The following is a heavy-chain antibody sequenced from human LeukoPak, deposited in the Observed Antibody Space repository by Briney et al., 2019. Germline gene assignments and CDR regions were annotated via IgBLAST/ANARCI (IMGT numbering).Heavy chain of an antibody. J-gene: IGHJ3*02. Sequence: SQTLSLTCTVSGDSISSDTYCWNWIRQSAGKGLEWIGRIYTSGDTYYNPSLKSRVTISVDTSKNQFSLKLTSVTAADAAMYYCAREYRSGYFYVHDAFDMSGQGTMVIVSS. CDR2: IYTSGDT. V-gene: IGHV4-61*02. CDR1: GDSISSDTYC. D-gene: IGHD3-22*01. CDR3: AREYRSGYFYVHDAFDM.